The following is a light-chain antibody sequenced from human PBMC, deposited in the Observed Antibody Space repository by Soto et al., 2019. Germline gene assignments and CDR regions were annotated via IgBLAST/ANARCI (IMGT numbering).Light chain of an antibody. CDR1: QSINRW. CDR2: DAS. J-gene: IGKJ1*01. V-gene: IGKV1-5*01. Sequence: DIQMTQSPSTLAALVGDRVNITCRASQSINRWLAWYQQKPGKAPNLLMYDASTLQSGVPSTLSGSGSGTAFTLTISSLQTDYFATYYWHHFDSYPWAFGQGTKVEVK. CDR3: HHFDSYPWA.